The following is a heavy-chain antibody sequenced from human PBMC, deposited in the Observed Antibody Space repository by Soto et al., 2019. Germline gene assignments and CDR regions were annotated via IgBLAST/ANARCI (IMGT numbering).Heavy chain of an antibody. CDR2: IYYSGST. J-gene: IGHJ5*02. V-gene: IGHV4-39*01. CDR3: ARQTWFGELFPGGYGADWFDP. Sequence: PSETLSLTCTVSGGSISSSSYYWGWIRQPPGKGLEWIGSIYYSGSTYYNPSLKSRVTISVDTSKNQFSLKLSSVTAADTAVYYCARQTWFGELFPGGYGADWFDPWGQGTLVTVSS. D-gene: IGHD3-10*01. CDR1: GGSISSSSYY.